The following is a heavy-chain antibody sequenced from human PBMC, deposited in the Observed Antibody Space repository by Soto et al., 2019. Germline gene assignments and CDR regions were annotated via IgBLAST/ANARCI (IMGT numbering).Heavy chain of an antibody. CDR3: ASPRLSSYGTTPIDY. D-gene: IGHD1-1*01. CDR1: GFTFSSYA. J-gene: IGHJ4*02. V-gene: IGHV3-30-3*01. Sequence: QVQLVESGGGVVQPGRSLRLSCAASGFTFSSYAMHWVRQAPGKGLEWVAVISYDGTNKYYADSVKGRFTISRDNSKNKLYLQMNSLRTEDTAVYYCASPRLSSYGTTPIDYWGQGTLVTVSS. CDR2: ISYDGTNK.